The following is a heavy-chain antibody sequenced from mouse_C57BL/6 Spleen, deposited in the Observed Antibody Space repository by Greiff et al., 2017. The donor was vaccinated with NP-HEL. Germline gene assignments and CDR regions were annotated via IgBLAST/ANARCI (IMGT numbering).Heavy chain of an antibody. V-gene: IGHV1-72*01. CDR2: IDPNSGGT. D-gene: IGHD1-1*01. J-gene: IGHJ4*01. CDR3: ARAITTLVGSDYAMDY. Sequence: VQLQQPGAELVKPGASVKLSCKASGYTFTSYWMHWVKQRPGRGLEWIGRIDPNSGGTKYNEKFKSKATLTVDKPSSTAYMQLSSLTSEDSAVYFCARAITTLVGSDYAMDYWGQGTSVTVSS. CDR1: GYTFTSYW.